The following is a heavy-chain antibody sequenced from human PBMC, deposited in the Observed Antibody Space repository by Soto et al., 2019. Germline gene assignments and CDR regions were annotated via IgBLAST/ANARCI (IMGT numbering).Heavy chain of an antibody. CDR3: ARVVVVAANNGFFDY. Sequence: ASVRVSCKASGYTFTSYGISWVRQAPGQGLEWMGWISAYNGNTNYAQKLQGRVTMTTDTSTSTAYMELRSLRSDDTAVYYCARVVVVAANNGFFDYWGQGTLVTVSS. CDR1: GYTFTSYG. CDR2: ISAYNGNT. J-gene: IGHJ4*02. V-gene: IGHV1-18*04. D-gene: IGHD2-15*01.